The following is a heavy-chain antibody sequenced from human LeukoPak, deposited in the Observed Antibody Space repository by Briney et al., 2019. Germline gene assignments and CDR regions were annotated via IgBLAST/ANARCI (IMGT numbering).Heavy chain of an antibody. J-gene: IGHJ4*02. CDR1: EFTVSSYS. CDR3: ATDYRWSLQY. V-gene: IGHV3-66*01. D-gene: IGHD4-23*01. Sequence: PGLSLRLYCAPSEFTVSSYSMSWVRQAPGKGLEWVSIIYGAGNTYYADSVKGRFSISRDISKNTLYLQMNSLRVEDTGVYYCATDYRWSLQYWGQGAVVSVFS. CDR2: IYGAGNT.